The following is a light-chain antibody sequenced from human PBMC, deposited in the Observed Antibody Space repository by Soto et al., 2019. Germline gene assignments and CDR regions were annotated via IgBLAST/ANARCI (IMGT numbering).Light chain of an antibody. J-gene: IGKJ2*01. CDR3: QQYYSYPYT. CDR1: QDISIY. CDR2: GTS. V-gene: IGKV1-8*01. Sequence: AVRMTQSPSSFSASAVDRVTITCRASQDISIYLAWYQQKPGEAPKLLLYGTSSLLGGVPSRFSGSGSGTEFSLTIRRLQSEDFATYDCQQYYSYPYTFGQETKLEIK.